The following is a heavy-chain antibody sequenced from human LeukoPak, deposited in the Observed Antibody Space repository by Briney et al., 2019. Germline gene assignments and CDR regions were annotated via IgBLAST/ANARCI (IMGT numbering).Heavy chain of an antibody. CDR3: ARDRKLRYFDWLQASDYYGMDV. V-gene: IGHV3-48*03. CDR1: GFTFSSYE. Sequence: PGGSLRLSCAASGFTFSSYEMNWVRQAPGKGLEWVSYISSSGSTIYYADSVKGRFTTSRDNAKNSLYLQMNSLRAEDTAVYYCARDRKLRYFDWLQASDYYGMDVWGQGTTVTVSS. D-gene: IGHD3-9*01. J-gene: IGHJ6*02. CDR2: ISSSGSTI.